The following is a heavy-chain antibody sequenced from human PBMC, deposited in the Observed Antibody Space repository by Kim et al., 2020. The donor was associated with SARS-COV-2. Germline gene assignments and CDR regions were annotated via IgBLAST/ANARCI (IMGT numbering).Heavy chain of an antibody. CDR3: ARAPIAAAAFDY. J-gene: IGHJ4*02. Sequence: SETLSLTCAVYGGSFSGYYWSWIRQPPGKGLEWIGEINHSGSTNYNPSLKSRVTISVDTSKNQFSLKLSSVTAADTAVYYCARAPIAAAAFDYWGQGTLVTVSS. V-gene: IGHV4-34*01. D-gene: IGHD6-13*01. CDR2: INHSGST. CDR1: GGSFSGYY.